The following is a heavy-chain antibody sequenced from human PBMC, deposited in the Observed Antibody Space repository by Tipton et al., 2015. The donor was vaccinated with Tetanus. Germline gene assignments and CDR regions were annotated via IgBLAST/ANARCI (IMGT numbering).Heavy chain of an antibody. Sequence: MQLVQSGAEVKKPGESLRISCKGSGYSFTSYWISWVRQMPGKGLEWMGRIDPSDSYTNYSPSFQGHVTISADKSISTAYRQWSSLKAPDTAMYYCARHPAPAGPNRIVVVITPPFDCWGQGTLVTVSS. J-gene: IGHJ4*02. D-gene: IGHD3-22*01. CDR1: GYSFTSYW. V-gene: IGHV5-10-1*01. CDR3: ARHPAPAGPNRIVVVITPPFDC. CDR2: IDPSDSYT.